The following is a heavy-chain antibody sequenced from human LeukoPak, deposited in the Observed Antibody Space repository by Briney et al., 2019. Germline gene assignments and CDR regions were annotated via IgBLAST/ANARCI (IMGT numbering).Heavy chain of an antibody. V-gene: IGHV3-49*03. CDR1: GFTFCDYA. J-gene: IGHJ4*02. Sequence: PGGALRLSCTASGFTFCDYAMSWFRQAPGKGVEWGGFIRSKAYGGTTEYAASVKGRFTISRDHSKSIAYLQMNSLKTEDTAVYYCTRVISGSGSYYSPPYFDYWGQGTLVTVSS. D-gene: IGHD3-10*01. CDR2: IRSKAYGGTT. CDR3: TRVISGSGSYYSPPYFDY.